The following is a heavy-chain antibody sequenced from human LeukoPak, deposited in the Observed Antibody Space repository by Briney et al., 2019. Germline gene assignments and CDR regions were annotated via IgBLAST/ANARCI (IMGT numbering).Heavy chain of an antibody. CDR2: ISYDGSNK. V-gene: IGHV3-30*18. J-gene: IGHJ4*02. Sequence: GGSLRLSCAASGFTFSSYGMHWVRQAPGMGLEWVAVISYDGSNKYYADSVKGRFTISRDNSKNTLYLQMNSLRAEDTAVYYCAKAPGYWGQGTLVTVSS. CDR3: AKAPGY. CDR1: GFTFSSYG.